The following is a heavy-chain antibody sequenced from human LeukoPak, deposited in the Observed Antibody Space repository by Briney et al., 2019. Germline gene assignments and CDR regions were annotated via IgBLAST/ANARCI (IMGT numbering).Heavy chain of an antibody. Sequence: AGGSLRLSCAASGFTFSSYSMNWVRQAPGKGLEWVSSISSSSSYIYYADSVKGRFTISRDNAKNSLYLQMNSLRAEDTAVYYCAKDRCSNGVGCYYYYMDVWGKGTTVTISS. V-gene: IGHV3-21*01. CDR2: ISSSSSYI. CDR3: AKDRCSNGVGCYYYYMDV. D-gene: IGHD2-8*01. CDR1: GFTFSSYS. J-gene: IGHJ6*03.